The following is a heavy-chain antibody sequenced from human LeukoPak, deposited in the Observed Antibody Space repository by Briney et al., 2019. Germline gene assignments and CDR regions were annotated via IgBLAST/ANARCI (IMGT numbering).Heavy chain of an antibody. Sequence: PVKVSCKASGGTFSSYAISWVRQAPGQGLEWMGGIIPIFGTANYAQKFQGRVTITADKSTSTAYMELSSLRSEDTAVYYCARDVGYSSSWSTAEDNWFDPWGQGTLVTVSS. J-gene: IGHJ5*02. D-gene: IGHD6-13*01. CDR1: GGTFSSYA. CDR2: IIPIFGTA. CDR3: ARDVGYSSSWSTAEDNWFDP. V-gene: IGHV1-69*06.